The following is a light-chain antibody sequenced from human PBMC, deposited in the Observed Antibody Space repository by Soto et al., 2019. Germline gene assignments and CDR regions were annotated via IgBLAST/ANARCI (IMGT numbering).Light chain of an antibody. CDR2: SNN. Sequence: QSVLTQPPSASGTPGQRVTISCSGSSSNIGSNTVNWYQQLPGTAPKLLIYSNNQRPSGVPDRFSGSKSGTSASLAISGLQSEDEADYYCAAWDDSLKGLFGGGTQL. CDR1: SSNIGSNT. CDR3: AAWDDSLKGL. J-gene: IGLJ2*01. V-gene: IGLV1-44*01.